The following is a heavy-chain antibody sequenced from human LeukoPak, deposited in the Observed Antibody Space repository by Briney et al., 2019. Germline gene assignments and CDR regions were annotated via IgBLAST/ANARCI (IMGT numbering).Heavy chain of an antibody. CDR2: IYHSGST. J-gene: IGHJ4*02. CDR3: ARAFGSSWPEPFYY. CDR1: GYSISRCYY. V-gene: IGHV4-38-2*01. D-gene: IGHD6-13*01. Sequence: SETLSLTCAVSGYSISRCYYWGWIRQPPGKGLEWIGSIYHSGSTYYNPSLKSRVTISLDTSKNQFSLKLSSVTAADTAVYYCARAFGSSWPEPFYYWGQGTLVTVSS.